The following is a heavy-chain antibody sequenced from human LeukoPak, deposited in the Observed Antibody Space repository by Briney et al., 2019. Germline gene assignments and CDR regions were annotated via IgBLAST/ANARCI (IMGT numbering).Heavy chain of an antibody. J-gene: IGHJ4*02. CDR2: IYYSGST. D-gene: IGHD1-26*01. CDR3: AREGGSYGSFDY. CDR1: GGSISSYY. V-gene: IGHV4-59*01. Sequence: PSETLPLTCTVSGGSISSYYWSWIRQPPGKGLEWIGYIYYSGSTNYNPSLKSRVTISVDTSKNQFSLKLSSVTAADTAVYYCAREGGSYGSFDYWGQETLVTVSS.